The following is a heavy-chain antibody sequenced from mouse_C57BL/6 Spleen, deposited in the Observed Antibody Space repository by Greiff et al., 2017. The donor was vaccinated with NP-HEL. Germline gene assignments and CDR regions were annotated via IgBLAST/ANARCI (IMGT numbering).Heavy chain of an antibody. D-gene: IGHD2-12*01. CDR3: ARRDYSAHYAMDY. V-gene: IGHV1-80*01. Sequence: QVQLQQSGAELVKPGASVKISCKASGYAFSSYWMNWVKQRPGKGLEWIGQIYPGDGDTNYNGKFKGKATLTADKSSSTAYMQLSSLTSEDSAVYFCARRDYSAHYAMDYWGQGTSVTVSS. CDR2: IYPGDGDT. J-gene: IGHJ4*01. CDR1: GYAFSSYW.